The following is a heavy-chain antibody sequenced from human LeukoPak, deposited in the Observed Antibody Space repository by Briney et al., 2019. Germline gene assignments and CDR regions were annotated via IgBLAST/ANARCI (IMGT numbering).Heavy chain of an antibody. CDR3: ARTLPHTVTTGGIDY. V-gene: IGHV4-34*01. D-gene: IGHD4-17*01. CDR1: GGSFSGYY. CDR2: INHSGST. J-gene: IGHJ4*02. Sequence: SATLSLTCAVYGGSFSGYYWSWIRQPPGKGLEWIGEINHSGSTNYNPSLKSRVTISVDTSKNQFSLKLSSVTAADTAVYYCARTLPHTVTTGGIDYWGQGTLVTVSS.